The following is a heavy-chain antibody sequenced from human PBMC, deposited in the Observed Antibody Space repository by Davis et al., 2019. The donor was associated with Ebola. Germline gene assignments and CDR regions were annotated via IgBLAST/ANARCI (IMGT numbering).Heavy chain of an antibody. V-gene: IGHV3-23*01. J-gene: IGHJ3*01. Sequence: GGSLRLSCTDSVITFSSYAMTWVRQAPGKGLEWVSVISGSGDSTYYADSVKGRFTISRDNAKNSLFLHLKSLRDDDTAVYFCAVQYDAFDVWGQGTVVTVSS. CDR2: ISGSGDST. CDR1: VITFSSYA. D-gene: IGHD4-11*01. CDR3: AVQYDAFDV.